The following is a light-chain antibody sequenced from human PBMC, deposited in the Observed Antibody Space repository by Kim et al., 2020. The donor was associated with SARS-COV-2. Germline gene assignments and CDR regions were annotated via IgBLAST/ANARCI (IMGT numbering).Light chain of an antibody. CDR1: KVWDKY. V-gene: IGLV3-1*01. CDR3: QAWDSTVV. J-gene: IGLJ2*01. CDR2: QVD. Sequence: VSVSPGQTASITCSGDKVWDKYADWYQQTPGQSHVVIIYQVDKRPSGIPERFAGSNSGTTPPLTSGWTQSADEGYKYWQAWDSTVVFGGGTQLTVL.